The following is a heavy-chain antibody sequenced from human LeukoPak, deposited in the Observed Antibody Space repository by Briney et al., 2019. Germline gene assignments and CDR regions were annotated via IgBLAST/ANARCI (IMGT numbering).Heavy chain of an antibody. D-gene: IGHD3-10*01. J-gene: IGHJ4*02. CDR2: INPNSGGT. Sequence: GASVKVSCKASGYTFTGYYMHWVRQAPGQGLEWMGWINPNSGGTNYAQKFQGRVTMTRDTSISTAYMELSRLRSDDTAVYYCARGEGAYYYGSGSPGLDYWGQGTLVTVSS. CDR3: ARGEGAYYYGSGSPGLDY. CDR1: GYTFTGYY. V-gene: IGHV1-2*02.